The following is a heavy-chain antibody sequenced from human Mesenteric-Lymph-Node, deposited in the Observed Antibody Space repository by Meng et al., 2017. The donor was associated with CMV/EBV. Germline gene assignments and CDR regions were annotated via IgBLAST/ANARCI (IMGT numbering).Heavy chain of an antibody. Sequence: GESLKISCAASGFSFSNYAMHWVRQAPGKGLEWVAVISYGGSNKYYADSVKGRFTISRDNSTNTLYLQMNNLRTEDTAVYYCARKGYWGQGTLVTVSS. J-gene: IGHJ4*02. CDR3: ARKGY. V-gene: IGHV3-30-3*01. CDR1: GFSFSNYA. CDR2: ISYGGSNK.